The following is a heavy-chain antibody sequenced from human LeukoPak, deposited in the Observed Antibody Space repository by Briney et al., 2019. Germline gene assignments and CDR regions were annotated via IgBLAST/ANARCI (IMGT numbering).Heavy chain of an antibody. CDR3: ARSPTVRGVIITRWFDP. V-gene: IGHV4-61*01. CDR2: IYYSGST. CDR1: AGSVSSGSYY. Sequence: PSETLSLTCTVSAGSVSSGSYYWSWIRQPPGKGLEWIGYIYYSGSTNYNPSLKSRVTISVDTSKNQFSLKLSSVTAADTAVYYCARSPTVRGVIITRWFDPWGQGTLVTVSS. D-gene: IGHD3-10*01. J-gene: IGHJ5*02.